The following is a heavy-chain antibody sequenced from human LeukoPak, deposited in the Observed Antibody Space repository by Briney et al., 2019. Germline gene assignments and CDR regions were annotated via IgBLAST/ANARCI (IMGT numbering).Heavy chain of an antibody. D-gene: IGHD6-19*01. V-gene: IGHV3-7*03. Sequence: GGSLRLSCAASGFTFRNYWMSWVRQAPGTGLEWVANIKQDGSDRNYVTSVRGRFTVSRDNAESSLYLQMNSLRAEDTAVYYCVRNLAVAGTCFDSWGQGTLVTVSS. CDR3: VRNLAVAGTCFDS. CDR1: GFTFRNYW. CDR2: IKQDGSDR. J-gene: IGHJ4*02.